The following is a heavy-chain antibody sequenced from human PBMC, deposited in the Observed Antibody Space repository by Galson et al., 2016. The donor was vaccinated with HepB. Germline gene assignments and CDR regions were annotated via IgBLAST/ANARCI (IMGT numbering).Heavy chain of an antibody. CDR3: ARGCPGGGDCQGGLDY. CDR2: IYDGST. J-gene: IGHJ4*02. D-gene: IGHD2-21*02. Sequence: SETLSLTCVVSGGYINSSNWWNWVRQPPGKGLESIGEIYDGSTNYNPSLKSRVTISVDESKNQLSLKLSSVTAADTAVFYCARGCPGGGDCQGGLDYWGQGILVTVSS. V-gene: IGHV4-4*02. CDR1: GGYINSSNW.